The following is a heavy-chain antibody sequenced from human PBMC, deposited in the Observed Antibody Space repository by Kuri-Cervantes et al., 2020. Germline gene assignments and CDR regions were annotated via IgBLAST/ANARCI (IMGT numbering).Heavy chain of an antibody. CDR3: ARGSSGYIVY. D-gene: IGHD5-12*01. V-gene: IGHV4-59*12. J-gene: IGHJ4*02. CDR2: IYYSGST. Sequence: SETLSLTCTVSGGSISSYYWSWIRQPPGKGLEWIGYIYYSGSTYHTPSLKGRVTIAGDASKNQFSLRLSSVTAADTAFYYCARGSSGYIVYWGQGTQVTVSS. CDR1: GGSISSYY.